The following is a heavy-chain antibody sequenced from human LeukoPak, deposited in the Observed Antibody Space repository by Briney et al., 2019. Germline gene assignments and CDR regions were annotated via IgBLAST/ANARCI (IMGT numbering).Heavy chain of an antibody. CDR3: ASHDYYGSGSYYNFDY. CDR1: GGSISSSSFY. Sequence: KASETLSLTCTVSGGSISSSSFYWGWIRQPPEKGLEWIGSIFHSGSTYYNPSLKSRVTISVDTSKNQFSLKLSSVTAADTAVYYCASHDYYGSGSYYNFDYWGQGTLVTVSS. D-gene: IGHD3-10*01. CDR2: IFHSGST. J-gene: IGHJ4*02. V-gene: IGHV4-39*01.